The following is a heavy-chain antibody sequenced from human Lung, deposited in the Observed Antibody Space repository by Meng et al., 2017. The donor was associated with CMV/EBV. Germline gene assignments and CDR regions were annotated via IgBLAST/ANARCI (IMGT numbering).Heavy chain of an antibody. CDR1: GGSISSGDYY. CDR2: IYYSGST. D-gene: IGHD5-18*01. J-gene: IGHJ4*02. Sequence: QVQLPESGPGLVKPSQTLPLTCTVSGGSISSGDYYWSWIRQPPGKGLEWIGYIYYSGSTYYNPSLKSRVTISVDTSKNQFSLKLSSVTAADTAVHYCARALDTAMVTFDYWGQGTLVTVSS. CDR3: ARALDTAMVTFDY. V-gene: IGHV4-30-4*08.